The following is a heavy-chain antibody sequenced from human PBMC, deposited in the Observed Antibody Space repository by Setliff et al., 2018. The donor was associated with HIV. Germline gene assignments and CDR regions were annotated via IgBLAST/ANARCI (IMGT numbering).Heavy chain of an antibody. CDR3: ARTPKNYYDSRGYYWYFDL. J-gene: IGHJ2*01. V-gene: IGHV4-4*07. CDR1: GGSISAYY. D-gene: IGHD3-22*01. CDR2: LYNSGNT. Sequence: PSETLSLTCTVSGGSISAYYWSWIRQPAGKGLEWIGRLYNSGNTDYSPSLKSRVTMSIDTSKSHVSLRLTSVTAADTAMYYCARTPKNYYDSRGYYWYFDLWGRGTLVTVS.